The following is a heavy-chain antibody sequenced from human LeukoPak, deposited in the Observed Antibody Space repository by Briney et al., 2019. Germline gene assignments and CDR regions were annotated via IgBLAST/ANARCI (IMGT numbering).Heavy chain of an antibody. Sequence: GGSLRLSCAASGFTFSSYGMHWVRQAPGKGLEWVAAISWDGNNKYYADSVKGRFTISRDNSKNTLYLQMNSLRAEDTAVYYCTTGIGNYYYYWGQGTLVTVAS. CDR2: ISWDGNNK. V-gene: IGHV3-30*03. CDR1: GFTFSSYG. CDR3: TTGIGNYYYY. J-gene: IGHJ4*02. D-gene: IGHD1-14*01.